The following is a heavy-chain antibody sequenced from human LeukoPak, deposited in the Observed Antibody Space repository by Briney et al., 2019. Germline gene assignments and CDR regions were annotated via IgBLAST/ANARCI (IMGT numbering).Heavy chain of an antibody. CDR1: GGSISSYY. CDR2: IYYSGST. D-gene: IGHD3-3*01. J-gene: IGHJ5*02. Sequence: PSETLSLTCTVSGGSISSYYWSWIRQPPGKGLEWIGYIYYSGSTNYNPSLKSRVTISVDTSKNQFSLKLSSVTAADTAVYYCARYITIFGAHGGFDPWGQGTLVTVSS. CDR3: ARYITIFGAHGGFDP. V-gene: IGHV4-59*01.